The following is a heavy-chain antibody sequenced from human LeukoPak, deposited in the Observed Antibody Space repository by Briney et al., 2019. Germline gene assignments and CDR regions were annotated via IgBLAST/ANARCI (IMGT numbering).Heavy chain of an antibody. V-gene: IGHV3-11*01. CDR2: MSSRRGII. CDR1: GFNFSDYY. J-gene: IGHJ6*02. D-gene: IGHD5-24*01. Sequence: KSGGSLRLSCVASGFNFSDYYMNWIRQSPGKGLEWISYMSSRRGIIYYGGSVKGRFTISRDNAKNSLYLQMNSLRPDDTAVYYCAGGVLEAQGWLQWMGTVYSMDVWGQGTPVTVSS. CDR3: AGGVLEAQGWLQWMGTVYSMDV.